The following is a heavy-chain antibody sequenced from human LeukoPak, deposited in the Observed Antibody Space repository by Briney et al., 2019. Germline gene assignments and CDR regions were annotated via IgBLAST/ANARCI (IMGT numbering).Heavy chain of an antibody. CDR3: ARDHHRRLYDSQARDTFDI. CDR2: IGSSSSTI. V-gene: IGHV3-48*01. J-gene: IGHJ3*02. CDR1: GFTFSSYS. D-gene: IGHD3-22*01. Sequence: GGSLRLSCAASGFTFSSYSMNWVRQAPGKGLEWVSYIGSSSSTIYYADSVKGRFTISRDNAKSSMYLQMDSLRADDTAVYYCARDHHRRLYDSQARDTFDIWGQGTMVTVSS.